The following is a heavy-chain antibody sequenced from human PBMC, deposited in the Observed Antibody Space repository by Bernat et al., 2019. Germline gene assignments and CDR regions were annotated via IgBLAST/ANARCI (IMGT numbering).Heavy chain of an antibody. D-gene: IGHD6-6*01. V-gene: IGHV2-5*02. CDR1: GFSLSTTAVA. CDR2: IYWDDDK. J-gene: IGHJ4*02. Sequence: QITLKESGPTLVKPTQTLTLTCTFSGFSLSTTAVAVARIRQPPGKALEWLALIYWDDDKRYSPSLNNRLTITKDTSKNQVVLTMTNMDPVDTATYYCAHRRPGDSSSFRYFDYWGQGTLVTVSS. CDR3: AHRRPGDSSSFRYFDY.